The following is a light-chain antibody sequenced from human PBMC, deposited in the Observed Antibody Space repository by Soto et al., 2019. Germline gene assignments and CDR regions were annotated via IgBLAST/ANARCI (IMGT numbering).Light chain of an antibody. V-gene: IGKV3-15*01. CDR2: GAS. Sequence: EIVMTQSPATLSVSPGERATLSCRASQNISSNLAWYQQKPGQAPRVLIDGASTRATGIPARFSGSGSGTEFTLTISSLQSEDVAVYYCQQYYTTPWTFGQGTKVEIK. CDR1: QNISSN. J-gene: IGKJ1*01. CDR3: QQYYTTPWT.